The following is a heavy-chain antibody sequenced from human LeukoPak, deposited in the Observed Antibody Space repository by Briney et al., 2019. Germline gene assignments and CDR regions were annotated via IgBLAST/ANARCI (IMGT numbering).Heavy chain of an antibody. CDR2: ISGSGDNT. Sequence: PGGSLRLSCAASGFTFSSYAMSWVRQVPGKGLEWVSVISGSGDNTYYADSVKGRFTISRDNSKNTLYLQMNSLRAEDTAVYYCAKDSYDSSGSRYDYWGQGTLVTVSS. CDR3: AKDSYDSSGSRYDY. V-gene: IGHV3-23*01. CDR1: GFTFSSYA. D-gene: IGHD3-22*01. J-gene: IGHJ4*02.